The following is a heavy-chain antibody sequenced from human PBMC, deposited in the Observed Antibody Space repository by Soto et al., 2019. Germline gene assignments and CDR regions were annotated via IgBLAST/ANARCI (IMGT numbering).Heavy chain of an antibody. CDR1: GYTFTGYY. Sequence: QVQLVQSGAEVKKPGASVKVSCKASGYTFTGYYMHWVRQAPGQGLEWMGWINPNSGGTNYAQKFQGWVTMTRDTSISXXYXEXXRLRSDDTAVYYCARGGEMITMVRGVIADYYGMDVWGQGTTVTVSS. CDR3: ARGGEMITMVRGVIADYYGMDV. CDR2: INPNSGGT. J-gene: IGHJ6*02. D-gene: IGHD3-10*01. V-gene: IGHV1-2*04.